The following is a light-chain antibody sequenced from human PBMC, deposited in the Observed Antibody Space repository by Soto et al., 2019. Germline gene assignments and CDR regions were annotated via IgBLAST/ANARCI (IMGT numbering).Light chain of an antibody. CDR2: EVS. CDR1: SSDVGGYNF. J-gene: IGLJ3*02. V-gene: IGLV2-14*01. Sequence: QSVLTQPASVSGSPGQSITISCTGTSSDVGGYNFVSWYQQHPGKAPRLIIYEVSSRPSGVSYRFSGSKSGNTASLTISGLQAEDEADYYCSSYTLRNTLVLFGGGTKRTVL. CDR3: SSYTLRNTLVL.